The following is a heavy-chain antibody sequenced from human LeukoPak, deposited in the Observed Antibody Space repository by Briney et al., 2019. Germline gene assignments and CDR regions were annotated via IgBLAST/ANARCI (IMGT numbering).Heavy chain of an antibody. CDR2: IYHSGST. D-gene: IGHD3-22*01. CDR1: GGSISSSNW. J-gene: IGHJ6*02. Sequence: NASGTLSLTCAVSGGSISSSNWWSWVRQPPGKGLEWIGEIYHSGSTNYNPSLKSRVTISVDKSKNQFSLKLSSVTAADTAVYYCARAEIVVVIPTWGMDVWGQGTTVTVSS. CDR3: ARAEIVVVIPTWGMDV. V-gene: IGHV4-4*02.